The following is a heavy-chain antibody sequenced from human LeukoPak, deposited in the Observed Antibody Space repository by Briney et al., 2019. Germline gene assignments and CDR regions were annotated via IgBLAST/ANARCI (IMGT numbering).Heavy chain of an antibody. CDR3: ASAHTLPFDSFSP. CDR1: GYTFTSYY. V-gene: IGHV1-46*01. Sequence: GASVKVSCKASGYTFTSYYMHWVRQAPGQGLEWMGIINPTGGSTTYAQKFQGRVTMTTDTSASTVYMELNSLGSDDTAVYYCASAHTLPFDSFSPWGQGTLVTVSS. CDR2: INPTGGST. J-gene: IGHJ5*02. D-gene: IGHD2-15*01.